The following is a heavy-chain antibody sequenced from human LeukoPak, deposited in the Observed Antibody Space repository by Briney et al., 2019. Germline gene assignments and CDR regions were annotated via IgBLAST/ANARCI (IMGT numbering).Heavy chain of an antibody. J-gene: IGHJ4*02. D-gene: IGHD4-23*01. Sequence: SETLSLTCTVSGGSVSSASYYWTWIRQPPGEGLEWIGYIYYSGSTYYNPSLKSRVTISVDTSKNQFSLKLSSVTAADTAVYYCARDLLNEGNHLDYWGQGTLVTVSS. CDR3: ARDLLNEGNHLDY. CDR1: GGSVSSASYY. V-gene: IGHV4-61*01. CDR2: IYYSGST.